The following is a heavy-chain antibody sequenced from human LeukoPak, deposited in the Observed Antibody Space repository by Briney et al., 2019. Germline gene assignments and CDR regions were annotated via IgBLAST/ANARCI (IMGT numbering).Heavy chain of an antibody. J-gene: IGHJ4*02. D-gene: IGHD2-8*01. V-gene: IGHV1-18*01. CDR2: ISVYNGNT. Sequence: ASVKVSCKASGYTFTSYGISWVRQAPGQGLEWMEWISVYNGNTNYAQKLQGRVTMTTDTSTSTAQMELRSLRSDDTAVYYCARDLRAAYATVYFDYWGQGTLVTVSS. CDR3: ARDLRAAYATVYFDY. CDR1: GYTFTSYG.